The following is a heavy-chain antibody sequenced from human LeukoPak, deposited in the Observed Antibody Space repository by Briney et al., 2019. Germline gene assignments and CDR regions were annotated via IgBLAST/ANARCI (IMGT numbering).Heavy chain of an antibody. J-gene: IGHJ4*02. V-gene: IGHV3-48*03. Sequence: GGSLRLSCAASGFTLSSYEMTWVRQAPGKGREWISYISSSGSTIYYGDSVKGRFTISRDSAKNSLYLQMNSLRAEDTAVYYCAKGWDSGPHFGSWGQGTLVTVSS. D-gene: IGHD1-26*01. CDR2: ISSSGSTI. CDR3: AKGWDSGPHFGS. CDR1: GFTLSSYE.